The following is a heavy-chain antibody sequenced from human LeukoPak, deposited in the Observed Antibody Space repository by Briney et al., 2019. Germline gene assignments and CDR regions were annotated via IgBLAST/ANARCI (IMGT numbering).Heavy chain of an antibody. CDR3: ARSSGTGTFSY. CDR1: GDSISRSTYY. V-gene: IGHV4-39*02. CDR2: VYYGRSP. D-gene: IGHD6-25*01. J-gene: IGHJ4*02. Sequence: SETLSLTCTVSGDSISRSTYYWAWIRQPPGKGLEWIGSVYYGRSPYFNPSLESRATISVDTSKNHFSLKMSSVTAADTAVYYCARSSGTGTFSYWGQGTLVTVPS.